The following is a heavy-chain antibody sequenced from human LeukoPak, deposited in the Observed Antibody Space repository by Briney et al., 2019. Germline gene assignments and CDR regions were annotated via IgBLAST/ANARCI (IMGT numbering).Heavy chain of an antibody. V-gene: IGHV3-21*04. Sequence: GGSLRLSCAASGFTFSSYSMNWVRQAPGNGLEWVSSISSSSSYIYYADSVKGRFSISRDNAKNSLSLQMNSLRAEDTAVYYCARKGPKRWWFDPWGQGTLVSVSS. J-gene: IGHJ5*02. CDR1: GFTFSSYS. CDR2: ISSSSSYI. CDR3: ARKGPKRWWFDP.